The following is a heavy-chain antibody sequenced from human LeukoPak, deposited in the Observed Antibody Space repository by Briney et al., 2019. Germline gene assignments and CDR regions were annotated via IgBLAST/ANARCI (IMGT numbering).Heavy chain of an antibody. V-gene: IGHV4-4*07. J-gene: IGHJ3*02. D-gene: IGHD3-9*01. CDR2: ISGSGTT. CDR1: GDSMRTFY. CDR3: ARTTLTIPYATYDM. Sequence: PSETLSLTCAVSGDSMRTFYWNWIRQPAGKGLEWIGRISGSGTTNYNPSLRSRLTMSVDTSENQFSLKLSSVTAADTAVYYCARTTLTIPYATYDMWGQGTMVTVSS.